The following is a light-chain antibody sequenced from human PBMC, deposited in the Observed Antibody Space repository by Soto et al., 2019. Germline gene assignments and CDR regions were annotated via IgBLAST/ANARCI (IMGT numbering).Light chain of an antibody. J-gene: IGLJ2*01. CDR2: LNSDGSH. V-gene: IGLV4-69*01. CDR3: QTWGAGIRV. CDR1: SGHRNNA. Sequence: QLVLTQSPSASASLGASVKLTCTLSSGHRNNAIAWHQQQPEKGPRFLMKLNSDGSHTKGGGIPDRFSGSSSGAERYLTISSLQSEDEADYYCQTWGAGIRVFGGGTKLTVL.